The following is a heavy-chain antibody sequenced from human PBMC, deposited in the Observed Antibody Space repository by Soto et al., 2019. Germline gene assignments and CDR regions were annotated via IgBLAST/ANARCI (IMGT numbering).Heavy chain of an antibody. Sequence: GGSLRLSCAASGFTFSSYSMNWVRQAPGKGLEWVSYISSSSSTIYYADSVKGRFTISRDNAKNSLYLQMNSLRDEDTAVYYCARVFRGYSYGTPPVNWGQGTLVTVSS. CDR1: GFTFSSYS. CDR3: ARVFRGYSYGTPPVN. CDR2: ISSSSSTI. J-gene: IGHJ4*02. V-gene: IGHV3-48*02. D-gene: IGHD5-18*01.